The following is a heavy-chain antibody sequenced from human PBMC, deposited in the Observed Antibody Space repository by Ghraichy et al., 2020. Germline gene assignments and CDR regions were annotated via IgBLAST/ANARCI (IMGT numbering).Heavy chain of an antibody. CDR1: GFTFSSDA. D-gene: IGHD6-19*01. Sequence: GGSLRLTCAVSGFTFSSDAMSWVRQAPGKGLEWVSTITGSGVSTYYTDSVKGRFTMSRDNSKNTLYLQLNSMRAEDKALFYCAKVGGTGWVVPFDYWGQGALGTVSS. CDR3: AKVGGTGWVVPFDY. V-gene: IGHV3-23*01. CDR2: ITGSGVST. J-gene: IGHJ4*02.